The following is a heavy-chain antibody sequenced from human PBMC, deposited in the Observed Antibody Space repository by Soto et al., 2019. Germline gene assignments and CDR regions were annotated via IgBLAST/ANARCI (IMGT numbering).Heavy chain of an antibody. D-gene: IGHD2-2*01. J-gene: IGHJ6*02. V-gene: IGHV3-21*01. Sequence: PGGSLRLSCAASGFTFNTYSMNWVRQAPGKGLEWVSFISSRNSFIYYADSVRGRFTISRDNAKNSVFLQMNSLRVEDTAVYYCARDPVGSTRPYYYGTDVWGQGTTVTVSS. CDR3: ARDPVGSTRPYYYGTDV. CDR1: GFTFNTYS. CDR2: ISSRNSFI.